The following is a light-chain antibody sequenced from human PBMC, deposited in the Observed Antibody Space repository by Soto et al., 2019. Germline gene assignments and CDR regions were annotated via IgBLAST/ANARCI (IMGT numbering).Light chain of an antibody. CDR1: QSVSSSY. CDR2: GAS. CDR3: QQYGSSPVT. J-gene: IGKJ1*01. Sequence: EIVLTQSPGTLSLSPGERATLSCRASQSVSSSYLAWYQQKPGQAPRLLIYGASSRATGIPDRFSGSGAGTDFTLTISRLEAEDFAVYYCQQYGSSPVTFGQGTKVEIE. V-gene: IGKV3-20*01.